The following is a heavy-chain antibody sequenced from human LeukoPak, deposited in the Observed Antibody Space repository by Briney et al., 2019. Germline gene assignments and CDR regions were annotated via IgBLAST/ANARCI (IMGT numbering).Heavy chain of an antibody. Sequence: SVKVSCKASGGTFSIYAISWVRQVPGQGLEWMVGIIPIFGTANYAQKFQGRVTITADESTSTAYMELSSLRSEDTAVYYCARGSSGWPDDYWGQGTLVTVSS. V-gene: IGHV1-69*01. CDR1: GGTFSIYA. CDR3: ARGSSGWPDDY. CDR2: IIPIFGTA. J-gene: IGHJ4*02. D-gene: IGHD6-25*01.